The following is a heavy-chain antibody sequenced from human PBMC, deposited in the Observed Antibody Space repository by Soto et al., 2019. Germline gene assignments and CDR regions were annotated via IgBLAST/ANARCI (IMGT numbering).Heavy chain of an antibody. CDR2: IYYSGST. J-gene: IGHJ6*02. CDR1: GGSISSGDYY. Sequence: QVQLQESGPGLVKPSQTLSLTCTVSGGSISSGDYYWSWIRQPPGKGLEWIGYIYYSGSTYYNPSLKSGVTISVDTSTNQFSLKLSSVTAADTAVYYCARVPYSSSWYKTDYYYGMDVWGQGTTVTVSS. V-gene: IGHV4-30-4*01. D-gene: IGHD6-13*01. CDR3: ARVPYSSSWYKTDYYYGMDV.